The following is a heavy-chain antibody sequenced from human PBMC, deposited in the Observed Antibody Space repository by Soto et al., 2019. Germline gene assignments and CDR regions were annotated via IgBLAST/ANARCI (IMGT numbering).Heavy chain of an antibody. CDR3: AAASSTSWGYYGMDV. D-gene: IGHD2-2*01. CDR2: IVVGSGHT. V-gene: IGHV1-58*02. J-gene: IGHJ6*02. CDR1: GFTFISSA. Sequence: QMKLVQSGPEVKKPGTSVKVSCKTSGFTFISSAMQWVRQARGQRLEWIGWIVVGSGHTNYAQKFQERVTITRDMSTNTAYMELSSLRSEDTAVYYCAAASSTSWGYYGMDVWGQGTTVTVSS.